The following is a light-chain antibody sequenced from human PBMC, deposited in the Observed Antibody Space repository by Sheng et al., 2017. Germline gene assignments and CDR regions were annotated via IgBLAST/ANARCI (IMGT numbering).Light chain of an antibody. CDR2: DAS. CDR1: QDISNY. V-gene: IGKV1-33*01. J-gene: IGKJ2*01. CDR3: QQSKTMPYT. Sequence: DIQMTQSPSSLSASVGDRVTITCQASQDISNYLNWYQQKPGKAPKLLIYDASKLETGVPSRFSASGSGTDFTFTITSLQPEDIATYFCQQSKTMPYTFGRGTKLEIK.